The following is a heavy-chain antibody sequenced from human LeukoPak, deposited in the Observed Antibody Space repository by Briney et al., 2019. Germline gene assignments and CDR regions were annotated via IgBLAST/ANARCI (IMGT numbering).Heavy chain of an antibody. J-gene: IGHJ6*03. Sequence: SETLSLTCTVSGGSISSSSYYWGWIRQPPGKGLEWIGEINHSGSTNYNPSLKSRVTISVDTSKNQFSLKLSSVTAADTAVYYCARAFSYYDFWSGYRPYHYMDVWGKGTTVTVSS. CDR2: INHSGST. CDR1: GGSISSSSYY. CDR3: ARAFSYYDFWSGYRPYHYMDV. V-gene: IGHV4-39*07. D-gene: IGHD3-3*01.